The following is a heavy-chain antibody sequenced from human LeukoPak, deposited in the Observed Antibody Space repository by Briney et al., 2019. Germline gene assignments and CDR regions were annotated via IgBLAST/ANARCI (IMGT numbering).Heavy chain of an antibody. D-gene: IGHD3-9*01. CDR2: INPNSGGT. Sequence: ASVKVSCKASGYTFTGYYMHWVRQAPGQGLEWMGWINPNSGGTSYAQKFQGRVTMTRDTSISTAYMELSRLRSDDTAVYYCARVPVLRYFDWSSPPDYWGQGTLVTVSS. J-gene: IGHJ4*02. CDR3: ARVPVLRYFDWSSPPDY. V-gene: IGHV1-2*02. CDR1: GYTFTGYY.